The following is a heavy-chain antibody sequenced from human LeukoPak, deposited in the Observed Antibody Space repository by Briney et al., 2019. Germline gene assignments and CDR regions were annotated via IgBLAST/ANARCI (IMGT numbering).Heavy chain of an antibody. CDR1: GGSFRGYY. Sequence: SETLSLTCAVYGGSFRGYYWRWLRQPPPRGLEWIGEINHSGSTNYNPSLKSRVTISVDTSKNQFSLKLSSVTAADTAVYYCARRGGYDFWSGNFGNWFDPWGQGTLVTVSS. V-gene: IGHV4-34*01. CDR2: INHSGST. D-gene: IGHD3-3*01. CDR3: ARRGGYDFWSGNFGNWFDP. J-gene: IGHJ5*02.